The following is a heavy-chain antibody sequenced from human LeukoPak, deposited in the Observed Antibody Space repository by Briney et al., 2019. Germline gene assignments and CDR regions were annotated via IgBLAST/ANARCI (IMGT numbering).Heavy chain of an antibody. J-gene: IGHJ4*02. Sequence: PSETLSLTCTVSGGSISSYYWSWIRQPAGKGLEWIGRIYTSGSTNYNPSLKSRVTISVDTSKNQFCLKLSSVTAADTAVYYCVFTDVGDYGGNSLIYYFDYWGQGTLVTVSS. V-gene: IGHV4-4*07. CDR1: GGSISSYY. CDR3: VFTDVGDYGGNSLIYYFDY. D-gene: IGHD4-23*01. CDR2: IYTSGST.